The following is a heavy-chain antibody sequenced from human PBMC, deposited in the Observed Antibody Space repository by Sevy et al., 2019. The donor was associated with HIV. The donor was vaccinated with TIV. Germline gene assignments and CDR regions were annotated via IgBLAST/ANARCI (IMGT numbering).Heavy chain of an antibody. CDR2: FDPQDGET. J-gene: IGHJ5*02. V-gene: IGHV1-24*01. Sequence: ASVKVSCKVSGYTLTKLSIHWVRQAPGKGLEWMGDFDPQDGETIYAERFQGRLTMTVDTSTDTAYMERSSLTSEDMAVYYCATVGLRYYSGASSYQGDWFDPWGQGTLVTVSS. CDR1: GYTLTKLS. CDR3: ATVGLRYYSGASSYQGDWFDP. D-gene: IGHD2-15*01.